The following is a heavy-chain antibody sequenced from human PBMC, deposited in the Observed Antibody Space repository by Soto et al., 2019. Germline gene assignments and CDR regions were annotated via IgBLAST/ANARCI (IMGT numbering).Heavy chain of an antibody. CDR3: ARGGVVVPAAIYFDY. Sequence: ASVKVSCKASGYTFTSYDINWVRQATGQGLEWMGWMNPNSGNTGYAQKFQGRVTMTRNTSISTAFMDLSSLRSEVTAVYYCARGGVVVPAAIYFDYWGQGTLVTVSS. V-gene: IGHV1-8*01. CDR2: MNPNSGNT. CDR1: GYTFTSYD. D-gene: IGHD2-2*01. J-gene: IGHJ4*02.